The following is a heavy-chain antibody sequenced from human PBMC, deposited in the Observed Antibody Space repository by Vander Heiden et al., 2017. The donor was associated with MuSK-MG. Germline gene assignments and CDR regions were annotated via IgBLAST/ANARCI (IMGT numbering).Heavy chain of an antibody. CDR2: SGGGGGNT. Sequence: EVQLLESGGGLVQPGGSLRLSCAASGFNFNNYAISSVRQAPGKGLVWVSYSGGGGGNTNYADSVKGRFTISRDNSKNTLYLQMNSLRAEDTAVYYCTKEGAGTLGNSWGQGTLVSVS. D-gene: IGHD3-16*01. CDR3: TKEGAGTLGNS. J-gene: IGHJ4*02. CDR1: GFNFNNYA. V-gene: IGHV3-23*01.